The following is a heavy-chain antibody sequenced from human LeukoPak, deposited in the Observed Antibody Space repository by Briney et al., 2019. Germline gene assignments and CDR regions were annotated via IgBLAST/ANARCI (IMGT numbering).Heavy chain of an antibody. J-gene: IGHJ4*02. CDR1: GTSITSYY. V-gene: IGHV4-59*01. CDR2: IYYSEGT. CDR3: ARSYDFWSGDSQFDY. D-gene: IGHD3-3*01. Sequence: WETLSLTCTVSGTSITSYYWSWIRQPPGKGLEWIGYIYYSEGTNYNPSLKSRVTISVDTSKNQFSLKLSSVTAADTAVYYCARSYDFWSGDSQFDYWGQGTLVPVSS.